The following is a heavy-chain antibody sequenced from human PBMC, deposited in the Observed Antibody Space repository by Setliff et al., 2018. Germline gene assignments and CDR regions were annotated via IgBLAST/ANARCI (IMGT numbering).Heavy chain of an antibody. CDR2: INHSGST. CDR1: GYSISSGYY. CDR3: TVYNTGSSKDHY. V-gene: IGHV4-38-2*02. J-gene: IGHJ4*02. D-gene: IGHD2-8*02. Sequence: PSETLSLTCTVSGYSISSGYYWGWIRQPPGKGLEWIGEINHSGSTNYNPSLKSRVTISVDTSKNQFSLKLSSVTAADTALYYCTVYNTGSSKDHYWGQGTLVTVSS.